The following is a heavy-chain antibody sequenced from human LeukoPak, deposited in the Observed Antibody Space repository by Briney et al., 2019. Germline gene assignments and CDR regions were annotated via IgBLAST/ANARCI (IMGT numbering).Heavy chain of an antibody. D-gene: IGHD3-10*01. CDR2: IKPNSDDGTT. Sequence: GGSLRLSCAASGFTFSNAWMNWVRQSPGKGLEWVGRIKPNSDDGTTDYAAPVKGRITISRDDSRNTLFLQMNSLKNEDTAVYYCTTYTFGSPYWGQGTLVTVSS. CDR1: GFTFSNAW. V-gene: IGHV3-15*07. CDR3: TTYTFGSPY. J-gene: IGHJ4*02.